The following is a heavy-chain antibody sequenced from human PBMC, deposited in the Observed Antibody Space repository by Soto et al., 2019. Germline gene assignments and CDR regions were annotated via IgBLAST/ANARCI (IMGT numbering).Heavy chain of an antibody. D-gene: IGHD5-18*01. CDR1: GGSISSGSYY. V-gene: IGHV4-39*01. CDR2: IYYSGST. J-gene: IGHJ4*02. Sequence: SETLSLTCTVSGGSISSGSYYWGWIRQPPGKGLEWIGSIYYSGSTYYNPSLKSRVTISVDTSKNQFSLKLSSVTAADTAVYYCASLVAGYSYGHFDYWGQGTLVTVSS. CDR3: ASLVAGYSYGHFDY.